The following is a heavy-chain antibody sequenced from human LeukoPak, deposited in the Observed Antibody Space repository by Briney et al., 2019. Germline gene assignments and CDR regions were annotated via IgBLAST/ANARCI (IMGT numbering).Heavy chain of an antibody. CDR2: IYYSGST. J-gene: IGHJ4*02. D-gene: IGHD6-13*01. Sequence: SETLCLTCTVSGGSISSYYWSWIRQPPGKGLEWIGYIYYSGSTNYNPSLKSRVTISVDTSKNQFSLKLSSVTAADTAVYYCAKGAAAGHFDYWGQGTLVTVSS. CDR3: AKGAAAGHFDY. V-gene: IGHV4-59*01. CDR1: GGSISSYY.